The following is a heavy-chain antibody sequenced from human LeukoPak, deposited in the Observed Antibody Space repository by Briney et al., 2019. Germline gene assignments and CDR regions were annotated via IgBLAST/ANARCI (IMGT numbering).Heavy chain of an antibody. Sequence: GGSLRLSCAASGFIFSSYAMNWVRQAPGKGLEWISYISPTYTIYYSDSVRGRFTISRDNAKNSLILQMNSLRDEDTAVYFCARDHDWGFDYWGPGTLVAVSS. CDR2: ISPTYTI. J-gene: IGHJ4*02. V-gene: IGHV3-48*02. CDR3: ARDHDWGFDY. D-gene: IGHD2-21*01. CDR1: GFIFSSYA.